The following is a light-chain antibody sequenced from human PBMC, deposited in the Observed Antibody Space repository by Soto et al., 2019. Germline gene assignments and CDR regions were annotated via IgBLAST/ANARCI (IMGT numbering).Light chain of an antibody. CDR1: SRDVGNDNL. J-gene: IGLJ2*01. CDR2: EVS. V-gene: IGLV2-23*02. Sequence: QSALTQPASVSGSPGQSITISCTGTSRDVGNDNLVSWYQQHPGKAPKLMIYEVSKRPSGVSNRLSGSKSGNTASLTSSGLEAEDEADYYCCSYAGSSTSVVFGGGTKLTVL. CDR3: CSYAGSSTSVV.